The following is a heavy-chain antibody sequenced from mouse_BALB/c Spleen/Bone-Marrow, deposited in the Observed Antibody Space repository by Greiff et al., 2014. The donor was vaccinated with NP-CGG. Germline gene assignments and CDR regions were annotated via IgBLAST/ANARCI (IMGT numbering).Heavy chain of an antibody. Sequence: DVQPQESGPELVKPGASVKISCKASGYSFTGYTMNWVKQSHGKNLEWIGLINPYNGGTNYNQKFKDKATLTVDKSSSTAYMELLSLTSEDSAVYYCARSGLYYGNYLYAMDYWGQGTSVTVSS. V-gene: IGHV1-18*01. D-gene: IGHD2-1*01. CDR2: INPYNGGT. CDR1: GYSFTGYT. J-gene: IGHJ4*01. CDR3: ARSGLYYGNYLYAMDY.